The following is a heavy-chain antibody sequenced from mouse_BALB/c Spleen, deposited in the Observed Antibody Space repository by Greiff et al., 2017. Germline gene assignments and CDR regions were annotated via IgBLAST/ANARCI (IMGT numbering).Heavy chain of an antibody. Sequence: EVKLMESGGGLVQPGGSMKLSCVASGFTFSSYWMSWVRQSPEKGLEWVAEIRLKSDNYATHYAESVKGKFTISRDDSKSRLYLQMNSLRAEDTGIYYCRRHYYGTGAMDYWGQGTSVTVSS. CDR1: GFTFSSYW. CDR3: RRHYYGTGAMDY. J-gene: IGHJ4*01. D-gene: IGHD1-2*01. CDR2: IRLKSDNYAT. V-gene: IGHV6-6*02.